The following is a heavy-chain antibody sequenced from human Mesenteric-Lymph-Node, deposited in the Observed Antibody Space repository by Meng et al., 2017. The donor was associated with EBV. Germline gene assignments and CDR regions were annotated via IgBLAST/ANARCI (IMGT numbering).Heavy chain of an antibody. CDR1: GFSLSTNGVG. D-gene: IGHD3-10*01. Sequence: HITLKEAGPTLVKHTHTLTLTFTFSGFSLSTNGVGVGWIRQPPGKALEWLGIIYWDDDKRYSPSLKNRLTITKDTSKNQVVLTMTNMDPVDTATYYCAHRPSGTYYRTFDYWGQGTLVTVSS. CDR3: AHRPSGTYYRTFDY. CDR2: IYWDDDK. J-gene: IGHJ4*02. V-gene: IGHV2-5*02.